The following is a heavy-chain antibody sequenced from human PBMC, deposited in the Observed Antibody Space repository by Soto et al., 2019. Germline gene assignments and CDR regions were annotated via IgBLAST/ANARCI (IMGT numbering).Heavy chain of an antibody. Sequence: SETLSLTCTVSGGSISSSSYYWGWIRQPPGKGLEWIGSIYYSGSTYYNPSLKSRVTISVDTSKHQFSLKLSSVTAADTAVYYCARQIAAAGTIHYCGMDVWGQGTTVTVSS. D-gene: IGHD6-13*01. J-gene: IGHJ6*02. CDR2: IYYSGST. V-gene: IGHV4-39*01. CDR3: ARQIAAAGTIHYCGMDV. CDR1: GGSISSSSYY.